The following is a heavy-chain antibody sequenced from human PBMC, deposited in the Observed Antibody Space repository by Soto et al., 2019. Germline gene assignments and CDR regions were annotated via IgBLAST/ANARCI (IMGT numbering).Heavy chain of an antibody. V-gene: IGHV3-11*01. CDR1: GFTFSDYY. CDR2: ISSSGSTI. J-gene: IGHJ5*02. Sequence: GGSLRLSCAASGFTFSDYYMSWIRQAPGKGLEWVSYISSSGSTIYYADSVKGRFTISRDNAKSSLYLQINSLRAEDTAVYYCAKDGDFWTGSHRGWFDPWGQGTLVTVSS. CDR3: AKDGDFWTGSHRGWFDP. D-gene: IGHD3-3*01.